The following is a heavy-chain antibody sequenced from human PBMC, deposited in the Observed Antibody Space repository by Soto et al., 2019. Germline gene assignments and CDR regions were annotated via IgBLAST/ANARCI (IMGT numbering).Heavy chain of an antibody. CDR3: ARDADSSGLHY. CDR2: IYPAGPT. CDR1: GFAVSGMF. J-gene: IGHJ4*02. V-gene: IGHV3-53*01. Sequence: GGSLRLSCAASGFAVSGMFMNWVRQAPGKGLEWVSVIYPAGPTYYADSVKGRFTISRDNSKNTLFLQLNNLRAEDTAVYYCARDADSSGLHYWGQGILVTVSS. D-gene: IGHD6-19*01.